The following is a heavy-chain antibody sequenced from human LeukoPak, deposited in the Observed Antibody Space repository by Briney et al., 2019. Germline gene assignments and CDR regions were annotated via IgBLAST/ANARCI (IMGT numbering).Heavy chain of an antibody. CDR3: ARDRTAFDY. J-gene: IGHJ4*02. CDR2: ISAYNGTT. CDR1: GYTFTSYG. V-gene: IGHV1-18*01. Sequence: ASVTVSCKASGYTFTSYGISWVXXAPGQGLEWMGWISAYNGTTNYAQKLQGRVTMTTDTSTSTAYMELRSLRSDDTAVYYCARDRTAFDYWGQGTPVTVSS.